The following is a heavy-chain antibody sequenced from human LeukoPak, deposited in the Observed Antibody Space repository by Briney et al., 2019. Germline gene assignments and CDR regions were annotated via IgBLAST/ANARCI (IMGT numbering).Heavy chain of an antibody. CDR1: GGSISSSSYY. CDR3: ARLAVTFDY. V-gene: IGHV4-39*01. CDR2: TYYSGST. D-gene: IGHD2-21*02. J-gene: IGHJ4*02. Sequence: SETLSLTCTVSGGSISSSSYYWGWIRQPPGKGLEWIGSTYYSGSTYYNPSLKSRVTISVDTSKNQFSVKLSSVTAADTAVYYCARLAVTFDYWGQGTLVTVSS.